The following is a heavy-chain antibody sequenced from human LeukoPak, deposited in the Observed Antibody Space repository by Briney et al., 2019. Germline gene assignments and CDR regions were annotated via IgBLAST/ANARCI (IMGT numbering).Heavy chain of an antibody. V-gene: IGHV4-38-2*02. D-gene: IGHD4-17*01. Sequence: SETLSLTCTVSGDSISTYFWSWIRQPPGKGLEWIGSIYHSGNTYYNPSLKSRVTISVDTSKNQFSLKLNSVTAADTAVYYCARAGYGDSDFDYWGQGTLVTVSS. CDR2: IYHSGNT. CDR3: ARAGYGDSDFDY. CDR1: GDSISTYF. J-gene: IGHJ4*02.